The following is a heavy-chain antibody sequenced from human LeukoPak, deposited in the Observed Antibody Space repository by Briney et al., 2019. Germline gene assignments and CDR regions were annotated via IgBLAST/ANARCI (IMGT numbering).Heavy chain of an antibody. Sequence: SETLSLTCTVSGGSISSGSYYWSWIRQPAGKGLEWIGRIYTSGSTNYNPSLKSRVTISVDTSKNQFSLKLSSVTAAGTAVYYCARDNSGSYFDAFDIWGQGTMVTVSS. V-gene: IGHV4-61*02. CDR3: ARDNSGSYFDAFDI. D-gene: IGHD1-26*01. J-gene: IGHJ3*02. CDR2: IYTSGST. CDR1: GGSISSGSYY.